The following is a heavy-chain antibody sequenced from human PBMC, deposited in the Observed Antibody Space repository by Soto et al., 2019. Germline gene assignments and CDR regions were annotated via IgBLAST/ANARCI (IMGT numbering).Heavy chain of an antibody. J-gene: IGHJ6*02. D-gene: IGHD2-8*02. V-gene: IGHV3-9*01. CDR3: AKSTGGTANGLDV. Sequence: EVQLVESGGDLVQPGRSLRLSCAASGFSLGDYAMHWVRQAPGKGLEWVSGISWKSGSIGYADSVKGRFNISRDNAKNSLYLQMNSLRAEDTALYYCAKSTGGTANGLDVWGQGTTVTVSS. CDR1: GFSLGDYA. CDR2: ISWKSGSI.